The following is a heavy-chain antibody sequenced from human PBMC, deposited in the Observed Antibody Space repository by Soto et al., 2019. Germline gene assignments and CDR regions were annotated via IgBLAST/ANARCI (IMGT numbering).Heavy chain of an antibody. Sequence: PSETLSLTCTVSGDSISSGYYFWSWIRQPPGKGLEWIGYISYRGTTHYNPSLKSRVTISLDTSKNQFSLRLSSVTAADTAVYYCASSYDDYGLIVGWFDPWGQGTLVTAPQ. CDR3: ASSYDDYGLIVGWFDP. V-gene: IGHV4-30-4*01. D-gene: IGHD4-17*01. CDR2: ISYRGTT. CDR1: GDSISSGYYF. J-gene: IGHJ5*02.